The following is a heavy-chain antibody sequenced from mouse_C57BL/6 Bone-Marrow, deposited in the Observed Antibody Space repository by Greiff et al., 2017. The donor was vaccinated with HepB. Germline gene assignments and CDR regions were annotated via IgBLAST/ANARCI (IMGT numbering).Heavy chain of an antibody. CDR2: ISSGSSTI. Sequence: EVHLVESGGGLVKPGGSLKLSCAASGFTFSDYGMHWVRQAPEKGLEWVAYISSGSSTIYYADTVKGRFTISRDNAKNPLFLQMTSLRSEDTAMYYCARGYTFYFDYWGQRTTLTVSP. CDR1: GFTFSDYG. V-gene: IGHV5-17*01. D-gene: IGHD5-1-1*01. J-gene: IGHJ2*01. CDR3: ARGYTFYFDY.